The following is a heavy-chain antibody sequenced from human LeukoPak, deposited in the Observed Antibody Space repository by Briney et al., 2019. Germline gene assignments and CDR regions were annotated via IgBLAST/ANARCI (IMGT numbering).Heavy chain of an antibody. CDR2: IIPIFGTA. J-gene: IGHJ4*02. CDR3: ARGITGTTPHDY. Sequence: ASVKVSCKASGGTFSSYAISWVRQAPGQGLEWMGGIIPIFGTANYAQKFQGRVTITTDESTSTAYMELSSLRSEDTAVYYCARGITGTTPHDYWGQGTLVTVSS. D-gene: IGHD1-7*01. CDR1: GGTFSSYA. V-gene: IGHV1-69*05.